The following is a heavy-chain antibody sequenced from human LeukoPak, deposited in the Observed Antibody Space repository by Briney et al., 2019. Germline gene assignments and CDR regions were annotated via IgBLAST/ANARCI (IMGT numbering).Heavy chain of an antibody. D-gene: IGHD2-2*01. CDR3: ARERCSSTTCYFDY. CDR2: TYYSGST. CDR1: GGSISSYY. J-gene: IGHJ4*02. Sequence: SSGTLSLACNVSGGSISSYYWSWIRQPPGKGLEWIAYTYYSGSTNYNPSLKSRVTLSVDTSKSQFSLKLSSVTAADTAVYYCARERCSSTTCYFDYWGQGTLVTVSS. V-gene: IGHV4-59*01.